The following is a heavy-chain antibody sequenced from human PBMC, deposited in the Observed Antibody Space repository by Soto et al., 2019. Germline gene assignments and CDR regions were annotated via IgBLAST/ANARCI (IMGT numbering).Heavy chain of an antibody. Sequence: PSETLSLTCTVSGGSISSYYWNWIRQPPGKGLEWIGYIYYSGSTNYNPSLKSRVTISVDTSKNQFSLKLSSVTAADTAVYYCARQRIAAAGTSGWFDPWGQGTLVTVSS. CDR2: IYYSGST. J-gene: IGHJ5*02. D-gene: IGHD6-13*01. CDR3: ARQRIAAAGTSGWFDP. CDR1: GGSISSYY. V-gene: IGHV4-59*08.